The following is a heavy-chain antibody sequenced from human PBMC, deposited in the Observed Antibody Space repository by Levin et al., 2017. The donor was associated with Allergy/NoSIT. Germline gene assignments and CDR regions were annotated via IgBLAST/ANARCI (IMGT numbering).Heavy chain of an antibody. J-gene: IGHJ4*02. CDR1: GGPINNYY. CDR2: MSSSGSA. CDR3: ARNGPSITAPGPVDY. D-gene: IGHD3-10*01. V-gene: IGHV4-59*01. Sequence: SETLSLTCTVSGGPINNYYWSWIRQPPGKGLEWIGYMSSSGSANYNPSLKSRVSISVDTSKNQFSLRLSSVTAADTAVYYCARNGPSITAPGPVDYWGQGILVTVSS.